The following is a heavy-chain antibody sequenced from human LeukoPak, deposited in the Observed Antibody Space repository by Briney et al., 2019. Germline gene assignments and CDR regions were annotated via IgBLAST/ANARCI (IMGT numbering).Heavy chain of an antibody. J-gene: IGHJ4*02. CDR1: GFTFSSCG. D-gene: IGHD6-13*01. CDR2: ISYDGTNK. CDR3: AKALYSSSWYSLGY. V-gene: IGHV3-30*18. Sequence: GGSLTVSCAASGFTFSSCGMHWVRQAPGKGLEWVAVISYDGTNKYYADSVKGRFTISRDDSKNTLYVQMNSLRAEDTALYYCAKALYSSSWYSLGYWGQGTLVTVSS.